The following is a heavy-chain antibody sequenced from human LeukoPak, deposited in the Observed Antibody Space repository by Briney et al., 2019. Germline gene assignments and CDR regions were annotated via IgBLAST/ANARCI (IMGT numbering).Heavy chain of an antibody. Sequence: PSQTLSLTCTVSGGSISSGGYYWSWIRQPPGKGLEWIGYIYYSGSTSYNPSLKSRVSISVDTSKNQFSLRLSSVTAADTAVYYCARMLVRGLEADYWGQGTLVTVSS. J-gene: IGHJ4*02. D-gene: IGHD3-10*01. V-gene: IGHV4-61*08. CDR1: GGSISSGGYY. CDR3: ARMLVRGLEADY. CDR2: IYYSGST.